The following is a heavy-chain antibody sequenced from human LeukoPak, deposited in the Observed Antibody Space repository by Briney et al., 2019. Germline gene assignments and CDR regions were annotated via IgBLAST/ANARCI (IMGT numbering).Heavy chain of an antibody. J-gene: IGHJ4*02. Sequence: SETLSLTCAVSGGSISSGGYYWSWIRQPPGKGLEWIGYIYYSGSTYYNPSLKSRVTISVDTSKNQFSLKLSSVTAADTAVYYCARNYGGDSNFDYWGQGTLVTVSS. CDR2: IYYSGST. CDR3: ARNYGGDSNFDY. D-gene: IGHD4-23*01. V-gene: IGHV4-30-4*01. CDR1: GGSISSGGYY.